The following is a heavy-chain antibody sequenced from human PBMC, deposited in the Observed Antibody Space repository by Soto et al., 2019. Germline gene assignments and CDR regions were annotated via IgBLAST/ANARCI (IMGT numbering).Heavy chain of an antibody. J-gene: IGHJ6*01. Sequence: ASVRVSCKASGGTFSSYSISWVRQAPGQGLEWMGGIIPIFGTANYAQKFQGRVTITADESTSTAYMELSSLRSEDTAVYYCAREIVGATAGGMDVWGQGTTVTV. CDR1: GGTFSSYS. CDR3: AREIVGATAGGMDV. V-gene: IGHV1-69*13. D-gene: IGHD1-26*01. CDR2: IIPIFGTA.